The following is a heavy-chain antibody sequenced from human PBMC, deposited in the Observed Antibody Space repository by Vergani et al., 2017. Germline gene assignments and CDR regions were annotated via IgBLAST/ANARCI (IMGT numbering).Heavy chain of an antibody. D-gene: IGHD6-6*01. CDR1: GYSFTNYA. V-gene: IGHV7-4-1*02. J-gene: IGHJ4*02. Sequence: QVQLVHSGSELKKPGASVKVSCKASGYSFTNYAINWVRQAPGQGLEWMGWISTSTGNPTYAQGFTGRFVFSLDTSVSTAYLQINSLKTEDTAMYYCTRGRPVEYWGQGTLVTVSS. CDR3: TRGRPVEY. CDR2: ISTSTGNP.